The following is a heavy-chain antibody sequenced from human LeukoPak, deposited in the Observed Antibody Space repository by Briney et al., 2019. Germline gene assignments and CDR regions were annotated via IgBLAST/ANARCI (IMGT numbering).Heavy chain of an antibody. V-gene: IGHV3-30-3*01. CDR2: ISYDGSNK. Sequence: GRSLRLSCAASGFTFSSYAMRGVRQAPGKGMEWVAGISYDGSNKYYADSVKGRFTISRDNSKNTLYLQMNSLRAEDTAAYYCARGLVAGYFDYWGQGTLVTVSS. D-gene: IGHD5-12*01. CDR1: GFTFSSYA. J-gene: IGHJ4*02. CDR3: ARGLVAGYFDY.